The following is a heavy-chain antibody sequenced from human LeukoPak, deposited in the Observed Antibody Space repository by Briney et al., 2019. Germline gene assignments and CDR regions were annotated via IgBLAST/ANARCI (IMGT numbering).Heavy chain of an antibody. CDR2: ITDSGGST. V-gene: IGHV3-23*01. J-gene: IGHJ4*02. CDR3: SRAGDCTNGICYTADFDY. CDR1: GFTFSSYA. Sequence: GGSLRLSCAASGFTFSSYAMSWVRQAPGKGLEWVSAITDSGGSTYYADSVKGRFTISRDNSKNTLYLQMNSLRAEDTAVYFCSRAGDCTNGICYTADFDYWGQGTLVTVSS. D-gene: IGHD2-8*01.